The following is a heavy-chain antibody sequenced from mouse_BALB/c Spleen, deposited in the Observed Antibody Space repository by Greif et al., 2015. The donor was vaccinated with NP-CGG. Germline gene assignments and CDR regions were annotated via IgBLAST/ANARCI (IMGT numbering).Heavy chain of an antibody. J-gene: IGHJ3*01. CDR2: ISSGGSYT. CDR1: GFTFSSYT. V-gene: IGHV5-6-4*01. CDR3: TRDGGGNYPFAY. Sequence: EVKLVESGGGLVKPGGSLKLSCAASGFTFSSYTMSWVRQTPERRLERVATISSGGSYTYYPDSVKGRFTISRDNAKNTLYLQMSSLKSEDTAMYYCTRDGGGNYPFAYWGQGTLVTVSA. D-gene: IGHD2-1*01.